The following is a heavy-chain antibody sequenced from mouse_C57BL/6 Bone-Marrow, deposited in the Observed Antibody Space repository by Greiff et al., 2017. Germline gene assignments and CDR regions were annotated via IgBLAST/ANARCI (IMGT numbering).Heavy chain of an antibody. J-gene: IGHJ1*03. Sequence: VHLVESGPELVKPGASVKLSCKASGYTFTSYDINWVKQRPGQGLEWIGWIYPRDGSTKYNGKFKGKATLTVDTSSSTAYMELHSLTSEDSAVYFCARLEFDGSSGDWYFDVWGTGTTVTVSS. CDR1: GYTFTSYD. CDR3: ARLEFDGSSGDWYFDV. CDR2: IYPRDGST. D-gene: IGHD1-1*01. V-gene: IGHV1-85*01.